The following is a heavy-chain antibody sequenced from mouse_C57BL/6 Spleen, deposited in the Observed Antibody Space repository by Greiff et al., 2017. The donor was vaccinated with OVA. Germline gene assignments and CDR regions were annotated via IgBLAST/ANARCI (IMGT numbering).Heavy chain of an antibody. V-gene: IGHV14-4*01. CDR3: TTRGYYSNSRYFDV. Sequence: VQLKESGAELVRPGASVKLSCTASGFNIKDDYMHWVKQRPEQGLEWIGWIDPENGDTEYASKFQGKATITADTSSNTAYLQLSSLTSEDTAVYYCTTRGYYSNSRYFDVWGTGTTVTVSS. J-gene: IGHJ1*03. D-gene: IGHD2-5*01. CDR1: GFNIKDDY. CDR2: IDPENGDT.